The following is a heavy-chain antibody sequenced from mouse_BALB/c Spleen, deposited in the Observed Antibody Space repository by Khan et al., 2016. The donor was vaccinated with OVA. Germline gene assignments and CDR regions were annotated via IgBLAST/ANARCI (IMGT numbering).Heavy chain of an antibody. CDR3: ARQPYYHYDIMDY. V-gene: IGHV2-6-1*01. J-gene: IGHJ4*01. D-gene: IGHD2-10*01. CDR2: IWTDGSS. CDR1: GFSLTNYG. Sequence: QVQLKQSGPGLVAPSQSLSITCTISGFSLTNYGVHWVRQPPGKGLEWLVVIWTDGSSTYNSALRSRLTISKDNSKSQVFLKMNSHQTDDTAMYCCARQPYYHYDIMDYWGQGTSVTVSS.